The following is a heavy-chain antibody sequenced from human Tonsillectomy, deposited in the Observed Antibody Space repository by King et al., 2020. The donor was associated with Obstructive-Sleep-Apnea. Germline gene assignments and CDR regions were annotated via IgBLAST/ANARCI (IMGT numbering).Heavy chain of an antibody. J-gene: IGHJ4*02. CDR3: ARDWELLYYFDY. D-gene: IGHD1-26*01. CDR1: DAYISSSSFY. Sequence: LQLQESGPGLVKPSETLSLTCTVSDAYISSSSFYWGWVRQPPGKGPEWIGSIYYSGSTYYNPSLKTRVTMSVDTSKNQFSLKLSSVTPADTAVYYCARDWELLYYFDYWGQGTLVTVSS. CDR2: IYYSGST. V-gene: IGHV4-39*07.